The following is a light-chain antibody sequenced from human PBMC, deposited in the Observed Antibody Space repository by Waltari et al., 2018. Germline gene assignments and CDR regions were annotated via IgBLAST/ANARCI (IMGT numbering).Light chain of an antibody. V-gene: IGLV2-23*01. Sequence: QSALTPPASVSGSPGKSITISCTGTSSDVGRYNLVAWYQQHPGKAPKLMIYEGSKRPSGVSNRFSGSKSGNTASLTISGLQAEDEADYSCCSYAGSSTSYVFGTGTKVTVL. CDR3: CSYAGSSTSYV. J-gene: IGLJ1*01. CDR1: SSDVGRYNL. CDR2: EGS.